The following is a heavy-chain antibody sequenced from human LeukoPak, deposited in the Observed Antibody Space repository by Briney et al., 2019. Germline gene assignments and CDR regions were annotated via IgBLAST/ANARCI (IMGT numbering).Heavy chain of an antibody. Sequence: GGSLRLSCAASGFTSSSYGMHWVRQAPGKGLEWVAVIWYDGSNKYYADSAKGRFTISRDNSKNTLYLQMNSPRAEDTAVYYCARVGSGSYFLDGFDIWGQGTMVTVSS. CDR2: IWYDGSNK. CDR1: GFTSSSYG. CDR3: ARVGSGSYFLDGFDI. J-gene: IGHJ3*02. V-gene: IGHV3-33*01. D-gene: IGHD1-26*01.